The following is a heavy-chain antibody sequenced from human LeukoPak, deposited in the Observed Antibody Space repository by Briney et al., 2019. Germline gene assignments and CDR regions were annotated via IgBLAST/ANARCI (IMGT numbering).Heavy chain of an antibody. CDR3: ARANKYYDILTAYSRFDY. D-gene: IGHD3-9*01. Sequence: ASVKVSCKASGYTFTSYDINWVRQATAQGLEWVGWMNPNSGNTGYAQKFQGRVTMTRNTSISTAYMELSSLRSEDTAVYYCARANKYYDILTAYSRFDYWGQGTLVTVSS. CDR2: MNPNSGNT. J-gene: IGHJ4*02. V-gene: IGHV1-8*01. CDR1: GYTFTSYD.